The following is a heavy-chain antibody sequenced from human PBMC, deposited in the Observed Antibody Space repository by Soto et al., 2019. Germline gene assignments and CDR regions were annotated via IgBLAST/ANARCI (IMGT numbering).Heavy chain of an antibody. CDR1: GFTFSDHY. V-gene: IGHV3-72*01. Sequence: EVQLVESGGGLVQPGGSLRLSCAASGFTFSDHYMDWVRQAPGKGLEWVGRIKNKANSYSTEYAASVTGRFTISRDDSKKLLYLQMNSLKTEDTAVYYCARDSGRGWSNFDFWGQGTLVTVSS. CDR2: IKNKANSYST. CDR3: ARDSGRGWSNFDF. D-gene: IGHD6-19*01. J-gene: IGHJ4*02.